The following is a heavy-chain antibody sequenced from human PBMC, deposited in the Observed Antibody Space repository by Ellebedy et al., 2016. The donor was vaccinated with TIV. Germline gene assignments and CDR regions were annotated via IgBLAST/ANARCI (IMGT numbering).Heavy chain of an antibody. D-gene: IGHD3-10*01. J-gene: IGHJ4*02. CDR2: IYSGGST. Sequence: GGSLRLXXAASGFTVSSNYMSWVRQAPGKGLEWVSVIYSGGSTYYADSVKGRFTISRDNSKNTLYLQMNSLRAEDTAVYYCARVAWFGEFHLDYWGQGTLVTVSS. CDR1: GFTVSSNY. CDR3: ARVAWFGEFHLDY. V-gene: IGHV3-53*01.